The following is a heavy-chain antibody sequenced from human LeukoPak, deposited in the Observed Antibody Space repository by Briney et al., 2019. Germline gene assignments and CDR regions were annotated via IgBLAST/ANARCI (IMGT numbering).Heavy chain of an antibody. Sequence: PSETLSLTCTVSGGSISSYYWSWIRQPPGKGLEWIEYIYYSGSTNYNPSLKSRVTISVDTSKNQFSLKLSSVTAADTAVYYCARGHCSGGSCYSDAFDIWGQGTMVTVSS. CDR1: GGSISSYY. V-gene: IGHV4-59*01. CDR2: IYYSGST. CDR3: ARGHCSGGSCYSDAFDI. J-gene: IGHJ3*02. D-gene: IGHD2-15*01.